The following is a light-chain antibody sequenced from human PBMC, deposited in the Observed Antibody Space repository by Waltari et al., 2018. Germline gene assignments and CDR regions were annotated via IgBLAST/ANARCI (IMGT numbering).Light chain of an antibody. Sequence: QFALTQPASVSGSPGQSITIPCTGTSRDLGTYDYVPWYQHHPGEAPNLSLYAVSHRPSGVPNRFSGSKSDNTASLTISGLQAEDESDSYCSSFTSTSTWVFGGGTKLTVL. J-gene: IGLJ3*02. CDR3: SSFTSTSTWV. CDR1: SRDLGTYDY. V-gene: IGLV2-14*03. CDR2: AVS.